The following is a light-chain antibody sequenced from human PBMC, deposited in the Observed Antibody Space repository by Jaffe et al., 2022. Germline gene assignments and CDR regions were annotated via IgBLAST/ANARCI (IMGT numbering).Light chain of an antibody. CDR2: DVS. CDR1: SSDVGSHNS. CDR3: SSDTSSSTLVV. Sequence: QSALTQPASVSGSPGQSITISCTGTSSDVGSHNSVSWYQQHPGKAPKLMISDVSNRPSGVSNRFSGSKSGNTASLTISGLQAEDEADYYCSSDTSSSTLVVFGGGTKLTVL. V-gene: IGLV2-14*03. J-gene: IGLJ2*01.